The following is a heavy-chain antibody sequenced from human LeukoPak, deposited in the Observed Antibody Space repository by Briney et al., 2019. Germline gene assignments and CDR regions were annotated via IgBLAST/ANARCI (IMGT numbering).Heavy chain of an antibody. CDR3: ARDKQPDYFYYGIDV. CDR1: GITFTSYS. V-gene: IGHV3-48*04. J-gene: IGHJ6*02. CDR2: ISTSSSTI. D-gene: IGHD6-13*01. Sequence: AGGSLRLSCAASGITFTSYSMNWVRQAPGKGLEWVSYISTSSSTIYYADSVKGRFTISRDNTKNSLYLQMNGLRAEDTAVYYCARDKQPDYFYYGIDVWGQGTTVTVSS.